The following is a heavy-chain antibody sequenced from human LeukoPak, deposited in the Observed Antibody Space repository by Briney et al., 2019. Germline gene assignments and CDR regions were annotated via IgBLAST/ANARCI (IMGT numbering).Heavy chain of an antibody. V-gene: IGHV3-21*01. Sequence: PGGSLRLSCAASGFTFSSYAMSWVRQAPGKGLEWVSSISSSSSYIYYADSVKGRFTISRDNAKNSLYLQMNSLRAEDTAVYYCARDFSPEYYYDSSGYSQYFDYWGQGTLVTVSS. CDR2: ISSSSSYI. J-gene: IGHJ4*02. CDR1: GFTFSSYA. CDR3: ARDFSPEYYYDSSGYSQYFDY. D-gene: IGHD3-22*01.